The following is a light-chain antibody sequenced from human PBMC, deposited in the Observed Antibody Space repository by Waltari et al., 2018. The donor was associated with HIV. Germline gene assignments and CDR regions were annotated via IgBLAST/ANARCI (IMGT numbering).Light chain of an antibody. V-gene: IGKV1-39*01. Sequence: DIQMTQSPSSLSASVGDRVTITCRASQNINNYLNWYQQKPGKATKLLIYAASSLQTGVPSRFSGSGSGTDFTLTISSLQPEDFATYYCQQSSSTPQTFGQGTKVEIK. CDR1: QNINNY. CDR3: QQSSSTPQT. CDR2: AAS. J-gene: IGKJ1*01.